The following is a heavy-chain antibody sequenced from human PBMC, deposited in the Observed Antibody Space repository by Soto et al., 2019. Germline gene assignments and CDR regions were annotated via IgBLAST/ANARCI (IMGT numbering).Heavy chain of an antibody. D-gene: IGHD3-10*01. CDR2: IYPGDTDT. Sequence: EESLKISCKGSGYSFTSYWIGWVRQMPGKGLEWMGIIYPGDTDTRYSPSFQGQVTISADKSISTAYLQWSSLKASDTAMYYCARHQDVLLWFGELAYGMDVWGQGTTVTVSS. J-gene: IGHJ6*02. CDR3: ARHQDVLLWFGELAYGMDV. CDR1: GYSFTSYW. V-gene: IGHV5-51*01.